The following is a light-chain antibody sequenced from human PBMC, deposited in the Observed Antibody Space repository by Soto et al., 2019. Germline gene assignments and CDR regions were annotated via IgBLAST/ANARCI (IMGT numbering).Light chain of an antibody. V-gene: IGKV3-15*01. CDR1: QSVGGN. CDR2: DAS. Sequence: EIVMTQSPATPSVPPGERATLSCRASQSVGGNSAWYPHSPGRAPRLLIYDASTRSDDIPARFSGSGSGTECSLTISSLQSEDFALYYCHQYNNWPLYTFGQGTKLEIK. CDR3: HQYNNWPLYT. J-gene: IGKJ2*01.